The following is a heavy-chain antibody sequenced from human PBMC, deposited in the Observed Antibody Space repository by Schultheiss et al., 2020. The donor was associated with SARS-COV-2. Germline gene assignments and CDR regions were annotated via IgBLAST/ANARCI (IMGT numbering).Heavy chain of an antibody. V-gene: IGHV3-30*07. CDR2: ISYDGSNE. J-gene: IGHJ5*02. Sequence: GGSLRLSCAASGFTFSSYAMHWVRQAPGKGLEWVAVISYDGSNEYYADSVKGRFTISRDNSKNTLYLQMNSLRAEDTAVYYCARERYSPVVPAAIVRFDPWGQGTLVTVSS. D-gene: IGHD2-2*02. CDR3: ARERYSPVVPAAIVRFDP. CDR1: GFTFSSYA.